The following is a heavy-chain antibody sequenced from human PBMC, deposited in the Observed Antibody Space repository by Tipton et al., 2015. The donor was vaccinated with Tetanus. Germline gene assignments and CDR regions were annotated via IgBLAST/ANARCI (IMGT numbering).Heavy chain of an antibody. CDR1: GYRFANYW. CDR3: ARRKGGYVGYYFDF. Sequence: QSGPEVKKPGESLKISCQGSGYRFANYWIGWVRQMPGKGLEWMGIIYPHDSDTRYNPSFQGHVTMSADKSINTAYLQWTSLKASDTAVYYCARRKGGYVGYYFDFWAQGTLVTVSA. V-gene: IGHV5-51*01. D-gene: IGHD5-12*01. J-gene: IGHJ4*02. CDR2: IYPHDSDT.